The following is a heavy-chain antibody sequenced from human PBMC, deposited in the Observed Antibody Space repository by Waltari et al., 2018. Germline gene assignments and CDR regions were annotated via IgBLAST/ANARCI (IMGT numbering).Heavy chain of an antibody. CDR3: AATRILVGAADAFDI. CDR1: GFTFTSSA. V-gene: IGHV1-58*02. D-gene: IGHD1-26*01. CDR2: IVFGSGNT. Sequence: QMQLVQSGPEVKKPGTSVKVSCKASGFTFTSSAMQWVRQARGQRLEWIGWIVFGSGNTNYAQKFQERVTITRDMSTSTAYMELSSLRSEDTAVYYCAATRILVGAADAFDIWGQGTMVTVSS. J-gene: IGHJ3*02.